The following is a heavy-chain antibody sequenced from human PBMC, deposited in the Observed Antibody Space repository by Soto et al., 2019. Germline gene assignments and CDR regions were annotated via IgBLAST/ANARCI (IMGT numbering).Heavy chain of an antibody. J-gene: IGHJ4*02. Sequence: EVQLLESGGGVVQPGGSLRLSCAASGFTFSAYAMTWVRQAPGKGLEWVSVISGSAGATYYADSVKGRFTISRDNSKNTLYLQMNRMRAEDTAVYYCARQDYSHTWYLNYWGQGTLVTVSS. CDR2: ISGSAGAT. D-gene: IGHD6-13*01. CDR1: GFTFSAYA. CDR3: ARQDYSHTWYLNY. V-gene: IGHV3-23*01.